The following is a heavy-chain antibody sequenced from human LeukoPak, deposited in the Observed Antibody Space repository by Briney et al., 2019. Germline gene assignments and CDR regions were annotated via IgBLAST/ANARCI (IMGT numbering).Heavy chain of an antibody. J-gene: IGHJ3*02. Sequence: GGSLRLSCAASGFTFSDYYMSWIRQAPGKGLEWVSYISSSSSYTNYAAPVKGRFTISRDNAKNSLYLQMNSLRAEDTAVYYCARHYYGSGSYYSNAFDIWGQGTMVAVSS. CDR2: ISSSSSYT. V-gene: IGHV3-11*03. D-gene: IGHD3-10*01. CDR1: GFTFSDYY. CDR3: ARHYYGSGSYYSNAFDI.